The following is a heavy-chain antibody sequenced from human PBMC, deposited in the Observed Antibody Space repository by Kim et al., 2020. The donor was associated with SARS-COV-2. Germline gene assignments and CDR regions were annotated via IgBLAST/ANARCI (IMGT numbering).Heavy chain of an antibody. V-gene: IGHV5-51*01. J-gene: IGHJ3*01. CDR2: IYPDDSNT. D-gene: IGHD6-25*01. CDR1: GYRFTSNW. CDR3: ARQGQRLAGAFDV. Sequence: GASLKISCKGSGYRFTSNWIAWVRQMPGKGLEWMGIIYPDDSNTKYSPSFQGQVTISADRSVSTAYLQWSSLKASDTAIYYCARQGQRLAGAFDVWGQGTMVTVSS.